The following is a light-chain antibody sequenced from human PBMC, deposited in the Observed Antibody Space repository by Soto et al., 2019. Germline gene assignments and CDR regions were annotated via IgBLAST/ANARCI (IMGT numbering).Light chain of an antibody. J-gene: IGKJ1*01. CDR1: QSVLYSSNNKNY. CDR3: HQYYSTRTLT. Sequence: DIVMTKSPDSLAVSLGERATINCKSSQSVLYSSNNKNYLAWYQQKPGQPPKLLIYWASTRESGVPDRFSGSGSGTDFTLTISSLQAEDVAVYYCHQYYSTRTLTFGQGTKVQIK. CDR2: WAS. V-gene: IGKV4-1*01.